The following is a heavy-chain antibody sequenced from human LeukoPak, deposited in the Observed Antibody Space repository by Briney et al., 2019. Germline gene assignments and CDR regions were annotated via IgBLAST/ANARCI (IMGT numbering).Heavy chain of an antibody. J-gene: IGHJ4*02. CDR1: GGSISSSSYY. CDR3: ARHGAGERDYFDY. D-gene: IGHD4/OR15-4a*01. V-gene: IGHV4-39*01. CDR2: IYYSGST. Sequence: PSETLSLTCTVSGGSISSSSYYWGWIRKPPGKGLEWIGSIYYSGSTYYNPSLKSRVTISVDTSKTQFSLKLSSVTAADTAVYYCARHGAGERDYFDYWRQGTRFTVSS.